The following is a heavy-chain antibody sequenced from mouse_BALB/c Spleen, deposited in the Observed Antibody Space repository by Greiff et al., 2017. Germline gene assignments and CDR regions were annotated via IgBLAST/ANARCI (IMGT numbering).Heavy chain of an antibody. CDR3: ARGWTGCYAMDY. D-gene: IGHD4-1*01. Sequence: VQLQQSGAELVKPGASVKMSCKASGYTFTTYSIEWVKQNPGKGLEWIGNIHPDNDDTKYNEKFKGKAKLTVEKSSSTVYLELSRLTSDDSAVYYCARGWTGCYAMDYWGQGTSVTVSS. CDR2: IHPDNDDT. J-gene: IGHJ4*01. V-gene: IGHV1-47*01. CDR1: GYTFTTYS.